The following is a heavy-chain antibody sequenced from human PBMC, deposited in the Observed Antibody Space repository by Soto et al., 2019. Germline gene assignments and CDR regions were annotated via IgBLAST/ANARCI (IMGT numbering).Heavy chain of an antibody. Sequence: QVQLQESGPGLVKPSETLSLTCTVSGGSISSYYWSWIRQPPVKGLEWIGYIYYSGSTNYNPSLKSRVTISVDTSKNQSSPKLSSVPAADTAVYYCARLVVVPHCSGGSCYSYYYGMEVWGQVTTVTVSS. CDR1: GGSISSYY. CDR2: IYYSGST. D-gene: IGHD2-15*01. J-gene: IGHJ6*02. V-gene: IGHV4-59*01. CDR3: ARLVVVPHCSGGSCYSYYYGMEV.